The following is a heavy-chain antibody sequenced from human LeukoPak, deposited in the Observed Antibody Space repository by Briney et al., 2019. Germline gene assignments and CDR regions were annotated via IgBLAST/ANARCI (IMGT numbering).Heavy chain of an antibody. Sequence: GESLRLSCAASGFTFSSYAMSWVRQAPGKGLEWVSVISGSGGTTFYADSVKGRFTISRDNSKNTLYLQMNSLRAEDTAVYYCAKVQQFYFDYWGQGTLVTVSS. D-gene: IGHD4-11*01. V-gene: IGHV3-23*01. J-gene: IGHJ4*02. CDR1: GFTFSSYA. CDR3: AKVQQFYFDY. CDR2: ISGSGGTT.